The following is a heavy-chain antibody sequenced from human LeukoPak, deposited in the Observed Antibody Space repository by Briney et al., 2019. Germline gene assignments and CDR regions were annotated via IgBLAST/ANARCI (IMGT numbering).Heavy chain of an antibody. J-gene: IGHJ4*02. CDR3: AKVRGWSYYFDY. D-gene: IGHD6-19*01. CDR1: GFTFSSYA. V-gene: IGHV3-23*01. Sequence: GGSLRLSCAASGFTFSSYAMSWVRQAPGNGLEWVSAISGSGGSTYYADSVKGRFTISRDNSKNTLYLQMNSLRAEDTAVYYCAKVRGWSYYFDYWGQGTLVTVSS. CDR2: ISGSGGST.